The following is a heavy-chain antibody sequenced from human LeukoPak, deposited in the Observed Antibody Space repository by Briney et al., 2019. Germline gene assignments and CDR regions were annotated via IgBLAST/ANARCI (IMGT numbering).Heavy chain of an antibody. CDR2: IYYSGIT. D-gene: IGHD3-16*01. J-gene: IGHJ2*01. Sequence: SETLSLTCTVSGGSISSYYWSWIRPPPGKGLEWIGYIYYSGITNYNPSLKSRVTISVDTSKNQVYLKLSSVTAADTAVYYCARLKLGAYFDLWGRGTLVTVSS. CDR1: GGSISSYY. CDR3: ARLKLGAYFDL. V-gene: IGHV4-59*08.